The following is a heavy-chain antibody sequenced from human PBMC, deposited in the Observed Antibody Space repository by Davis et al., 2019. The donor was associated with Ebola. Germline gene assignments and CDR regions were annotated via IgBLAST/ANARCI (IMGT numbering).Heavy chain of an antibody. V-gene: IGHV3-64*05. CDR1: GFSFSDCS. D-gene: IGHD3-10*01. CDR3: VKCGGELWFGEYTN. Sequence: GGPLRLSCSASGFSFSDCSMHWVRQAPGRGLEYVSAITRIGARTYYADSVKGRFTISRDNSKDTLYVQMSSLTTEDTAVYYCVKCGGELWFGEYTNWGQGTLVTVSS. J-gene: IGHJ4*02. CDR2: ITRIGART.